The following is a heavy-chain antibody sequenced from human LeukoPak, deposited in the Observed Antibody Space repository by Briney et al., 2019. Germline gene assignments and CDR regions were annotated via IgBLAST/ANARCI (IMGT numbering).Heavy chain of an antibody. V-gene: IGHV1-69*04. J-gene: IGHJ6*02. Sequence: SVKVSCKASGGTFSSYAISWVRQAPGQGLEWMGRIIPILGIANYAQKFQGRVTITADKSASTAYMELSSLRSEDTAVYYCASVGGRYYYYYGMDVWGQGTTVTVSS. CDR1: GGTFSSYA. CDR2: IIPILGIA. D-gene: IGHD1-26*01. CDR3: ASVGGRYYYYYGMDV.